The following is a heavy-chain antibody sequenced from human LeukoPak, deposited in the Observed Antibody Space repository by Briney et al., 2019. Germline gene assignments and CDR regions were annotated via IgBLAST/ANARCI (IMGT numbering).Heavy chain of an antibody. Sequence: GGSLRLSCAASGFTFSSYWMHWVRQAPGKGLVWVSRINSDGSSTSYADSVKGRFTISRDNAKNTLYLQMNSLIAEDTAVYYCAKGSWGQWLVPYYFDYWGQGTLVTVSS. CDR2: INSDGSST. CDR1: GFTFSSYW. D-gene: IGHD6-19*01. J-gene: IGHJ4*02. V-gene: IGHV3-74*01. CDR3: AKGSWGQWLVPYYFDY.